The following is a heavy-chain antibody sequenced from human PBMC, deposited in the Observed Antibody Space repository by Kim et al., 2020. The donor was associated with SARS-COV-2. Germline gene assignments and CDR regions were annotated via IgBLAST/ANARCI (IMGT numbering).Heavy chain of an antibody. CDR1: GGSISSCC. CDR3: GSLPPHVRFVP. V-gene: IGHV4-59*08. J-gene: IGHJ5*02. D-gene: IGHD3-10*02. Sequence: SETLSLTCTVSGGSISSCCLHWVRQPPGKGMEWVGIMSYNGSRNNYSYPLHSVPITIDENTNKNQFLLINSTVAADAALYYYCGSLPPHVRFVPW. CDR2: MSYNGSR.